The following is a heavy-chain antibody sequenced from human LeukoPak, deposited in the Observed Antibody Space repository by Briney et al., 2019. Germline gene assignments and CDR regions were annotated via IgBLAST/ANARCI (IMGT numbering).Heavy chain of an antibody. V-gene: IGHV3-30*04. CDR1: GFTFSSYA. CDR2: ISYDGSNK. D-gene: IGHD3-10*01. Sequence: GGSLRLSCAASGFTFSSYAMHWVRQAPGKGLEWVAVISYDGSNKYYADSVKGRFTISRDNSKNTLYLQMNSLRAEDTAVYYCARDTYYYSSGSLLYWGQGTLVTVSS. J-gene: IGHJ4*02. CDR3: ARDTYYYSSGSLLY.